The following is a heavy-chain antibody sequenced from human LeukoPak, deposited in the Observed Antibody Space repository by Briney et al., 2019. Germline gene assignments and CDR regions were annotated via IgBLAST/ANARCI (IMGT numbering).Heavy chain of an antibody. Sequence: GGSLRLSCAASGFTFSSFDMNWVRQAPGKGLEWLSSISTSSRYIYYRDSVKGRFTISRDDAKNSLYLQMNSLRVEDTAVYYCARADCSGSTCYLRRSWFDPWGQGTLVTVSS. CDR2: ISTSSRYI. J-gene: IGHJ5*02. D-gene: IGHD2-2*01. CDR3: ARADCSGSTCYLRRSWFDP. CDR1: GFTFSSFD. V-gene: IGHV3-21*01.